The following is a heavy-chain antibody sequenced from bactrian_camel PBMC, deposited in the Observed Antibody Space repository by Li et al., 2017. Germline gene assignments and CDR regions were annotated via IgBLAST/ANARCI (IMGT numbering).Heavy chain of an antibody. Sequence: VQLVESGGGLVQPGGSLRLSCAASGDTSRRYCMGWFRQDPGKARGGVAYIFVNGYTTYANSVKGRFTIARDNNKETVYLQMNSLKPEDMAVYYCVRDVDSTDGIPDFGYWGQGTQVTVS. CDR1: GDTSRRYC. CDR2: IFVNGYT. J-gene: IGHJ6*01. V-gene: IGHV3S53*01. CDR3: VRDVDSTDGIPDFGY.